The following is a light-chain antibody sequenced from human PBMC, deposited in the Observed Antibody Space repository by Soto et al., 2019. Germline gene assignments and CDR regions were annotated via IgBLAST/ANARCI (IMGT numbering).Light chain of an antibody. J-gene: IGKJ5*01. CDR1: QSVSSGY. Sequence: EIVLTQSPGTLSLSPGERATLSCRASQSVSSGYLAWYQQKPGQAPRLLIYGASSRATGIPDRFSGSGSGTDFTLTISRLEPEDFAVYYCQQYGSSRVHVVTFGQGTRLEIK. V-gene: IGKV3-20*01. CDR3: QQYGSSRVHVVT. CDR2: GAS.